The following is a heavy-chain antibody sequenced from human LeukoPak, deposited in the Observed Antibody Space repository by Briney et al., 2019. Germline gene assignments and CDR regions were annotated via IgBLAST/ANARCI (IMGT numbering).Heavy chain of an antibody. Sequence: SETLSLTCTVSGGSISTYYWSWIRKAAGKGLGWIGRIQNSGSTNYNPSLKSRVSMSVDPSRNLFSLNLSSVTAADTAVYFCARDITGWYDYCMDVWGKGTTVTVSS. D-gene: IGHD6-19*01. V-gene: IGHV4-4*07. CDR3: ARDITGWYDYCMDV. CDR1: GGSISTYY. J-gene: IGHJ6*03. CDR2: IQNSGST.